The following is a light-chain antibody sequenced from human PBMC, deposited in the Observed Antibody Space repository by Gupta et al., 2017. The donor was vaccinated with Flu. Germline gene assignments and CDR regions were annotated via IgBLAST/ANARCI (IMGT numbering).Light chain of an antibody. CDR1: QGVSDN. CDR2: AAS. J-gene: IGKJ1*01. Sequence: EIVMTQSPATLSVSPGERATLSCRASQGVSDNLAWYQQKPGQAPRLLIYAASTRATGIPASFSGSGSGTEFTLTISSLQSEDFAVYYCQQYNNWPVTFGQGTKVEIK. V-gene: IGKV3-15*01. CDR3: QQYNNWPVT.